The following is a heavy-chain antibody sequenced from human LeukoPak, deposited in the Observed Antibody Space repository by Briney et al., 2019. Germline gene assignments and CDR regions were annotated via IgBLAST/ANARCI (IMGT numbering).Heavy chain of an antibody. D-gene: IGHD3-10*01. J-gene: IGHJ5*02. CDR2: IYYSGST. CDR3: ARHYYGSGSYYPDTGVFDP. Sequence: MPSETLSLTCTVSGGSISSYYWSWIRQPPGKGLEWIGYIYYSGSTNYNPSLKSRVTISVDTSKNQFSLKLSSVTAADTAVYYCARHYYGSGSYYPDTGVFDPWGQGTLVTVSS. CDR1: GGSISSYY. V-gene: IGHV4-59*01.